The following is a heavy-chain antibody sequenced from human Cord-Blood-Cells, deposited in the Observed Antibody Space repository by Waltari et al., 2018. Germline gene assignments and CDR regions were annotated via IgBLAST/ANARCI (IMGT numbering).Heavy chain of an antibody. J-gene: IGHJ2*01. D-gene: IGHD1-26*01. Sequence: QVQLVESGGGVVQPGRSLRLSCAASGFTFRSYGMHWVRQAPGKGLEWVAVIWYDGSNKYYADSVKGRFTISRDNSKNTLYLQMNSLRAEDTAVYYCARGGSGSYWYFDLWGRGTLVTVSS. CDR1: GFTFRSYG. CDR3: ARGGSGSYWYFDL. V-gene: IGHV3-33*01. CDR2: IWYDGSNK.